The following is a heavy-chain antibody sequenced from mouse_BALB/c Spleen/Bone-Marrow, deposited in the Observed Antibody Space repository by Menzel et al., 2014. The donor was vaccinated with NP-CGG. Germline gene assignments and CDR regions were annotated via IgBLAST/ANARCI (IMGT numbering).Heavy chain of an antibody. CDR2: IEPSDSYT. J-gene: IGHJ2*02. CDR1: GYTFTNYW. CDR3: ARGRTTVVSDY. V-gene: IGHV1-69*02. D-gene: IGHD1-1*01. Sequence: VQLQQSGAEVVKPGASVKVSCKASGYTFTNYWMQGVKQRPGQGLEWIGEIEPSDSYTNYNQDFKGKATLTVDKSSSTAYMQLSSLTSEDSAVYYCARGRTTVVSDYWGQGTSLTVSS.